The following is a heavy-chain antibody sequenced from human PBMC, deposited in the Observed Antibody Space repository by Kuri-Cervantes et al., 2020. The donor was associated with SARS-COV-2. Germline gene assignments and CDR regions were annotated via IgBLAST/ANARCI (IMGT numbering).Heavy chain of an antibody. J-gene: IGHJ4*02. CDR3: ATTSGYCSGGSSHGNY. CDR1: GYTFTSYA. CDR2: INAGNGNT. V-gene: IGHV1-3*01. Sequence: ASVKVSCKASGYTFTSYAMHWVRQAPGQRLEWMGWINAGNGNTKYSQKFQGRVTITRDTSASTAYMELSSLRSEDTAVYYCATTSGYCSGGSSHGNYWGQGTLVTVSS. D-gene: IGHD2-15*01.